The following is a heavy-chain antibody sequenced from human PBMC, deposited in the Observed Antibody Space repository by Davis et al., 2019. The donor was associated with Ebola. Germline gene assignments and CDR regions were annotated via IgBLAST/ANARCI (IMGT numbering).Heavy chain of an antibody. D-gene: IGHD4-17*01. J-gene: IGHJ5*01. CDR2: ISHHSGYT. CDR1: GGSFSDYF. CDR3: ARTTKTNIEDSGLGYNSFDS. Sequence: SETLSLTCAVYGGSFSDYFWSWIRQAPEKGLEWIGEISHHSGYTNYNPSLRSRVAISVDSSTNQFSLKLNSVTAADTATYYFARTTKTNIEDSGLGYNSFDSWGQGVLVSVSS. V-gene: IGHV4-34*01.